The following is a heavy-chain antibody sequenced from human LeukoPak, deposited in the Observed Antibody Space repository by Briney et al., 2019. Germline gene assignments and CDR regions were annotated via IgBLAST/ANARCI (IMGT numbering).Heavy chain of an antibody. CDR2: IYYSGST. J-gene: IGHJ2*01. V-gene: IGHV4-39*07. Sequence: SETLSLTCTVSGGSISSSSYYWGWIRQPPGKGLEWIGSIYYSGSTYYNPSLKSRVTISVDTSKNQFSLKLSSVNAADTAVYYCARLVRGLGYWYFDLWGRGTLVTVSS. CDR3: ARLVRGLGYWYFDL. D-gene: IGHD3-10*01. CDR1: GGSISSSSYY.